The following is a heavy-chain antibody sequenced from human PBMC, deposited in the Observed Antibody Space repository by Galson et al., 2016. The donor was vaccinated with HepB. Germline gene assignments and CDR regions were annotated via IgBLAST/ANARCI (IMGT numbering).Heavy chain of an antibody. CDR2: ISSYSTYI. CDR1: GFTFSLYS. J-gene: IGHJ4*02. D-gene: IGHD2-2*01. V-gene: IGHV3-21*04. Sequence: SLRLSCAASGFTFSLYSMHWVRQAPGKGLEWVSSISSYSTYIYYADSVQGRFTISRDNAKNSLYLQMNSLRVEDTAVYYCAHAPNLYYFDNWGQGTLVTASS. CDR3: AHAPNLYYFDN.